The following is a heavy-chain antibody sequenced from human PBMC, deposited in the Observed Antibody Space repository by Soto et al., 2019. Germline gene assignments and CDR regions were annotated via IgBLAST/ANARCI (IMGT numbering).Heavy chain of an antibody. CDR2: IYYSGST. Sequence: TSETLSLTCTVSGGSISSYYWSWIRQPPGKGLEWIGYIYYSGSTNYNPSLKSRVNISVDTSKNQFSLKLSSVTAADTAVYYCARQKYDYGDLDYWGQGTLVTVSS. CDR1: GGSISSYY. J-gene: IGHJ4*02. V-gene: IGHV4-59*08. D-gene: IGHD4-17*01. CDR3: ARQKYDYGDLDY.